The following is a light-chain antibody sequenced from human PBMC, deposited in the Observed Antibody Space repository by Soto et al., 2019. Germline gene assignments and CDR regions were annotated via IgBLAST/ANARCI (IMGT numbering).Light chain of an antibody. V-gene: IGLV1-51*01. J-gene: IGLJ2*01. CDR3: GTWDSSLSAGV. CDR2: DNN. Sequence: QSALTQPHSVSAAPGKKVTISCSGSSSNIGNNYVSWYQQLPGTAPKLLIYDNNKRPSGIPDRFSGSKSGTSATLGITGLQTGDEADYYCGTWDSSLSAGVFGGGTKLTVL. CDR1: SSNIGNNY.